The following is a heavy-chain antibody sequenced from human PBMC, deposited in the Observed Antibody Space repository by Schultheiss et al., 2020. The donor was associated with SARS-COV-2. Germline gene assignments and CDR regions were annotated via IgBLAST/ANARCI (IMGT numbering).Heavy chain of an antibody. CDR2: TWYDGSKK. D-gene: IGHD4-17*01. Sequence: GGSLRLSCTASGFIFSNYGMHWVRQVPGTGLEWVAVTWYDGSKKYHADSVRGRFTISRDNSKNTLYVQMNSLRAEDTAVYYCAGDYGTRNWFDPWGQGTLVTVSS. V-gene: IGHV3-33*01. CDR1: GFIFSNYG. CDR3: AGDYGTRNWFDP. J-gene: IGHJ5*02.